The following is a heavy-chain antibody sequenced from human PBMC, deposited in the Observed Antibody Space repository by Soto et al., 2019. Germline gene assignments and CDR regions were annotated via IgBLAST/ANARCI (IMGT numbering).Heavy chain of an antibody. J-gene: IGHJ6*03. CDR1: GGSISSGGYY. D-gene: IGHD3-10*01. Sequence: PSETLSLTCTFSGGSISSGGYYLSWIRQHPGKGLEWIGYIYYSGSTYYNPSLKSRVTISVDTSKNQFSLKLSSVTAADTAVYYCASLARYGSGIYYYYYYMDVWGKGTTVTVSS. V-gene: IGHV4-31*03. CDR2: IYYSGST. CDR3: ASLARYGSGIYYYYYYMDV.